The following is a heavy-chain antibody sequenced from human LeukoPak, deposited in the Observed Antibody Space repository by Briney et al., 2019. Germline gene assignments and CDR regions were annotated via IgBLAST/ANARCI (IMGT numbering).Heavy chain of an antibody. D-gene: IGHD1-26*01. V-gene: IGHV4-59*01. J-gene: IGHJ3*02. Sequence: KPSETLSLTCTVSGGSISNYYWSWIRQPPGKGLEWIGYISFNEKTNYNPSLKSRVTISLDTSKKQFSLKLNSVTAADTAVYYCARDPGSIPGLGRTYTDAFDIWGQGTMVTVSS. CDR2: ISFNEKT. CDR3: ARDPGSIPGLGRTYTDAFDI. CDR1: GGSISNYY.